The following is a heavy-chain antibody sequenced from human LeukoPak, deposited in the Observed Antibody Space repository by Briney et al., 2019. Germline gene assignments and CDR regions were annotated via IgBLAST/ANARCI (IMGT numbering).Heavy chain of an antibody. CDR1: GFTFSSYW. CDR3: ARVLLLWFGELFFDY. D-gene: IGHD3-10*01. CDR2: IKQDGSEK. V-gene: IGHV3-7*03. Sequence: GSLRLSCAASGFTFSSYWMSWVRQAPGKGLEWVANIKQDGSEKYYVDSVKGRFTISRDNAKNSLYLQMNSLRAEDTAVYYCARVLLLWFGELFFDYWGQGTLVTVSS. J-gene: IGHJ4*02.